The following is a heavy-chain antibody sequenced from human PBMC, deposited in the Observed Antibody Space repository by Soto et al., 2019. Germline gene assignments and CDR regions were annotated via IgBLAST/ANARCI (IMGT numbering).Heavy chain of an antibody. CDR3: ARRNDHNGHWYFDL. Sequence: QLQLQESGPGLVKPSETLSLTCSVSGGSISSSSSYWGWIRQPPGKGLEWIASIYYSGSTYHNPSLKSRVTLSVDTSKSQFSLNLRSVTAADTAVYYCARRNDHNGHWYFDLWGRGTLVTVSS. V-gene: IGHV4-39*01. CDR1: GGSISSSSSY. D-gene: IGHD1-1*01. J-gene: IGHJ2*01. CDR2: IYYSGST.